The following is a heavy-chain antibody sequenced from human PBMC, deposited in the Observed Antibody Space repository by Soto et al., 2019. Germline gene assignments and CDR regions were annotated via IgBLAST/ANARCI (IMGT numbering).Heavy chain of an antibody. J-gene: IGHJ5*02. V-gene: IGHV4-39*01. CDR3: ARQAGIAEGLDP. CDR2: IYYSGST. D-gene: IGHD6-13*01. CDR1: GGSISSSSYY. Sequence: QLQLQESGPGLVKPSETLSLTCTVSGGSISSSSYYWGWIRQPPGKGLEWIGSIYYSGSTYYNPSLKSRVTISVDTSKNQFSLKLSSVTAADTAVYYCARQAGIAEGLDPWGQGTLVTVSS.